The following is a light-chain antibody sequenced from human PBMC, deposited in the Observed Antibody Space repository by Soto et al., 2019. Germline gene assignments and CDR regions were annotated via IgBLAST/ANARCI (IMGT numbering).Light chain of an antibody. CDR3: GSYTSTYVRI. J-gene: IGLJ1*01. CDR1: SSDVGRYNY. V-gene: IGLV2-14*01. CDR2: EVT. Sequence: QSVLTQPASVSGSPGQSITISCTGTSSDVGRYNYVSWYQQYPGRAPKLIIYEVTNRPSGDSDRFSGSKSGNVASLTISGLQAADEADYYCGSYTSTYVRIFGTGTKVTVL.